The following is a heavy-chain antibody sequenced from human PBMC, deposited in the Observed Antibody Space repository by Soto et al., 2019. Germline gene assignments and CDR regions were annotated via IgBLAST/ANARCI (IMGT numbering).Heavy chain of an antibody. J-gene: IGHJ5*02. Sequence: PSETLSLTCTVPGDSISSYYWSWIRQPPGKGLEWIGYIHYSGSTNYNPSLKSRVTISVDTSKNQFSLKLSSVTAADTAVYYCARSVFPWGQGTLVTVSS. CDR3: ARSVFP. V-gene: IGHV4-59*12. CDR2: IHYSGST. CDR1: GDSISSYY.